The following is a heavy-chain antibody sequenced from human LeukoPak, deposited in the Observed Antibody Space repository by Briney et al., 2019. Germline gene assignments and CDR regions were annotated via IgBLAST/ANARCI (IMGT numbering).Heavy chain of an antibody. CDR3: ARGLGVRGVYYFDY. CDR1: GGSFSGYY. J-gene: IGHJ4*02. D-gene: IGHD3-10*01. CDR2: INHSGST. V-gene: IGHV4-34*01. Sequence: TSETLSLTCAVYGGSFSGYYWSWIRQPPGKGLEWIGEINHSGSTNYNPSLKSRVTKSVDTSKNQFSLKLSSVTAADTAVYYCARGLGVRGVYYFDYWGQGTLVTVSS.